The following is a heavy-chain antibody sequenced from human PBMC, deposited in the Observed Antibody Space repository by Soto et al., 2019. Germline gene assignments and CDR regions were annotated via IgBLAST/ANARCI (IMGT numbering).Heavy chain of an antibody. V-gene: IGHV1-2*07. J-gene: IGHJ5*02. CDR3: ARDRPLTTGWFDP. CDR2: SDPNSGGT. D-gene: IGHD4-17*01. CDR1: GYTFTDYY. Sequence: QVQLVQSGAEVKKPGASVRVSCKASGYTFTDYYLHWVRQAPGQGLEWMGWSDPNSGGTQYARKFQCRVNMTRDTATSTAYMELSRLNSDDTAIYYCARDRPLTTGWFDPWGQGTLVTVSS.